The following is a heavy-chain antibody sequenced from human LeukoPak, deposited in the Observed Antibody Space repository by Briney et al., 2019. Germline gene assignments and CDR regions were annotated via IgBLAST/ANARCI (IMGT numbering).Heavy chain of an antibody. CDR3: AKKSPIFGVVIPLFDY. V-gene: IGHV3-23*01. Sequence: GGSLRLSCAGSGFNFSSFVMTWVRQAPGKGLEWVSSISTSGRSTYYADSVKGRFTISRDNSKNTLYLQVNSLRAEDTAVYHCAKKSPIFGVVIPLFDYWGQGTLVSVSS. CDR1: GFNFSSFV. J-gene: IGHJ4*02. D-gene: IGHD3-3*01. CDR2: ISTSGRST.